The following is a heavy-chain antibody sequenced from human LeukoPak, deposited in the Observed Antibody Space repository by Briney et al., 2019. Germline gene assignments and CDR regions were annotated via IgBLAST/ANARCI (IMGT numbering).Heavy chain of an antibody. CDR3: ARTRQPSPHFDY. V-gene: IGHV1-2*02. CDR1: GYTFTGYY. CDR2: INPNSGGK. D-gene: IGHD5-18*01. Sequence: ASVKVSCKASGYTFTGYYMHWVRQAPGKGLEWMGWINPNSGGKNYAQKFQGRVTMTRDTSISTAYMELSRLRSDDTAVYYCARTRQPSPHFDYWGQGTLVTVSS. J-gene: IGHJ4*02.